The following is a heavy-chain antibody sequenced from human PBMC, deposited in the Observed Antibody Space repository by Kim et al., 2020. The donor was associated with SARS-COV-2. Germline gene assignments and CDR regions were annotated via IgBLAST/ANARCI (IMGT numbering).Heavy chain of an antibody. D-gene: IGHD4-4*01. CDR2: AT. CDR3: ATYIDYFFNP. V-gene: IGHV3-73*01. Sequence: ATDNTMSVKGRFTVSRDDSKNTAYLQMNGLKTEDTAVYYCATYIDYFFNPWGQGILVTVSS. J-gene: IGHJ5*02.